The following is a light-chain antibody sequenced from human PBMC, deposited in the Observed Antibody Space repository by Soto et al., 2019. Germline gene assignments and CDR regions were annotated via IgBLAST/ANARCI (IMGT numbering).Light chain of an antibody. CDR2: DAS. V-gene: IGKV3-11*01. CDR1: QSVSRY. J-gene: IGKJ4*01. CDR3: QQRTGS. Sequence: EIVLTQSPATLSLSPGERATLSCRASQSVSRYLAWYQQKPGQAPRLLIYDASNRAIGIPARFSGSGSGTDFTLTLSSLDPEDFGVYYCQQRTGSFGGGTKVDIK.